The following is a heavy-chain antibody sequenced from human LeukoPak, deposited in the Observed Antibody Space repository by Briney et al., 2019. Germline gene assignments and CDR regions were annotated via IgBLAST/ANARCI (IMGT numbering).Heavy chain of an antibody. Sequence: GGSLRLSCAASGFTFSSYSMNWVRQAPGKGLEWVSYISSSSSTIYYADSVKGRFTISRDNAKNSLYLQMNSLRAEDTAVYYCARVAGSGWYLKDYWGQGTLVTVSS. D-gene: IGHD6-19*01. CDR3: ARVAGSGWYLKDY. V-gene: IGHV3-48*01. CDR1: GFTFSSYS. CDR2: ISSSSSTI. J-gene: IGHJ4*02.